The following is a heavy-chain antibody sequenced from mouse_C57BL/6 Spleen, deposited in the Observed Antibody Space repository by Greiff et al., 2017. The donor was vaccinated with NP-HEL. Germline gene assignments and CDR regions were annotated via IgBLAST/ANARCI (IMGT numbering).Heavy chain of an antibody. CDR2: INYDGSST. Sequence: EVKLVESEGGLVQPGSSMKLSCTASGFTFSDYYMAWVRQVPEKGLEWVANINYDGSSTYYLDSLKSRFIISRDNAKNILYLQMSSLKSEDTATYYCARGYYYGSSYWWYFDVWGTGTTVTVSS. CDR3: ARGYYYGSSYWWYFDV. D-gene: IGHD1-1*01. V-gene: IGHV5-16*01. CDR1: GFTFSDYY. J-gene: IGHJ1*03.